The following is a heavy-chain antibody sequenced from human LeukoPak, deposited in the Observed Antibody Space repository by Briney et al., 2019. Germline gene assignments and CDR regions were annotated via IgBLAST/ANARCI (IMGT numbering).Heavy chain of an antibody. CDR3: AGYHWNSGVVV. D-gene: IGHD1-7*01. V-gene: IGHV3-11*01. J-gene: IGHJ4*02. CDR2: ISRSGDTI. Sequence: GGSLRLSCAASGFTFSDYAMSWIRQAPGQGLEWVSYISRSGDTIDYADSVKGRFSISRDNAKNSLYLQMNSLRAEDTAVYYCAGYHWNSGVVVWGQGTLVTVSS. CDR1: GFTFSDYA.